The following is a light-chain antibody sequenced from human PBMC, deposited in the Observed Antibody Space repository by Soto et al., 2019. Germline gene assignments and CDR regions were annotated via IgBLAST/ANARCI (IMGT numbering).Light chain of an antibody. CDR2: DAS. V-gene: IGKV3-11*01. CDR1: QTVSSF. CDR3: QQRSDWPIT. Sequence: IVLTQSPATLSLSPGERATLFCRASQTVSSFLVWYQQKPGQAPRLLIYDASNRATGVPARFSGSGSGTDFTLTIISLEPEDFAVYYCQQRSDWPITFGQGTRLEIK. J-gene: IGKJ5*01.